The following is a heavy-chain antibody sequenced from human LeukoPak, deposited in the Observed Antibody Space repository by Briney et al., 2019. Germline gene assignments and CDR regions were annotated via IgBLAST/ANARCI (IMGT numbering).Heavy chain of an antibody. D-gene: IGHD3-22*01. CDR2: INGDGSTT. J-gene: IGHJ5*02. CDR1: GFTFSSYW. Sequence: GGSLRLSCAASGFTFSSYWMHWVRQAPGKGLVWVSRINGDGSTTSYADSVQGRFTISRDNAKNTLYLQMNSLRAEDTALYYCARDHSISSRRWLLKSWGQGTLVTVSS. V-gene: IGHV3-74*01. CDR3: ARDHSISSRRWLLKS.